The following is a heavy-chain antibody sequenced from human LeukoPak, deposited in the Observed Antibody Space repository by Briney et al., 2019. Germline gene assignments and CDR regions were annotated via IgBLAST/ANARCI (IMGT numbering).Heavy chain of an antibody. V-gene: IGHV3-20*04. D-gene: IGHD1-26*01. J-gene: IGHJ4*02. CDR3: ASAVGAGYYFDY. CDR2: INWSGSRT. Sequence: RSGGSLRLSCAASGFTFDDYGMSWVRQAPGKGLEWVSGINWSGSRTGYADSVKGRFTISRDNAKNSPYLQMNSLRAEDTAFYYCASAVGAGYYFDYWGQGTLVTVPS. CDR1: GFTFDDYG.